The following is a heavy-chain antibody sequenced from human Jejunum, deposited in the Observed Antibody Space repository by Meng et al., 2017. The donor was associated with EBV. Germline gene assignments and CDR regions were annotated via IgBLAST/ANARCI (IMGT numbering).Heavy chain of an antibody. CDR2: IYYSGNT. CDR3: ARGLRYFDWYASFSWVDP. D-gene: IGHD3-9*01. Sequence: QLHLQESGPGLVKPSETLSLTCAVSGASISTSTYYWGWIRQPPGKGLEWIGSIYYSGNTYYNPSLKSRVTISLDTSENQFSLKLNSVTAADTAMYYCARGLRYFDWYASFSWVDPWGQGTLVTVSS. V-gene: IGHV4-39*07. CDR1: GASISTSTYY. J-gene: IGHJ5*02.